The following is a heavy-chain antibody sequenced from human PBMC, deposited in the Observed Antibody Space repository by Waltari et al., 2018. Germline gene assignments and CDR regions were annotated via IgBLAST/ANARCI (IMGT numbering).Heavy chain of an antibody. CDR2: IYTIGST. CDR1: GGSISGYY. V-gene: IGHV4-4*07. D-gene: IGHD3-3*01. J-gene: IGHJ4*02. Sequence: QVQLQESGPGLVKPSETLSLTCIVSGGSISGYYWSWIRQPAGKGLEWIGRIYTIGSTNYNPSLKSRVTVSVDTSKNQFSLKVNSLTAADTAVYYCARDHDDFWSGYSYYFDYWGQGTLVTVSS. CDR3: ARDHDDFWSGYSYYFDY.